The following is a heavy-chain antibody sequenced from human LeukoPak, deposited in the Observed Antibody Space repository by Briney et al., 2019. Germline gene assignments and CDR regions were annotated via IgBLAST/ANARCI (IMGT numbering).Heavy chain of an antibody. Sequence: ASVTLSCTASGYTFTNYYIHWVRQAPGQGLEWTGIINPSGGSTSYAQKFQGRVTMTMDTSTSTVYMELSSLRSEDTAVYYCARESPYSDSSRSCFEYWGQGNLVTVSS. J-gene: IGHJ4*02. V-gene: IGHV1-46*01. CDR2: INPSGGST. CDR1: GYTFTNYY. D-gene: IGHD6-6*01. CDR3: ARESPYSDSSRSCFEY.